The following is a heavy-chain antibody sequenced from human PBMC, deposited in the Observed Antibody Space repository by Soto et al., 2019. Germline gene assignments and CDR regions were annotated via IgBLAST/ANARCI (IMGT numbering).Heavy chain of an antibody. V-gene: IGHV1-69*13. Sequence: SVKVSCKASGGTFSSYAISWVRQAPGQGLEWMGGIIPIFGTANYAQKFQGRVTITADESTSTAYMELSSLRSEDTAVYYCARGIGLPPRGPKDYSDVRDFGGKGTTAT. D-gene: IGHD2-15*01. CDR1: GGTFSSYA. CDR3: ARGIGLPPRGPKDYSDVRDF. CDR2: IIPIFGTA. J-gene: IGHJ6*03.